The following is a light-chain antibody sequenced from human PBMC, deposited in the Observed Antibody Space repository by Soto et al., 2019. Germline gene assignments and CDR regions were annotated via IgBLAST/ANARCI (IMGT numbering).Light chain of an antibody. J-gene: IGKJ1*01. CDR1: QSVSSSY. CDR2: GAS. V-gene: IGKV3-20*01. CDR3: QHYGTSPTWT. Sequence: EIVLRQSPGTLSLSPGERATLSCRASQSVSSSYLAWYQQKPGQAPRLLIYGASSRATGIPDRFSGSGSGTDFTLTISRLEPEDFAVYYCQHYGTSPTWTFGQGTKVEI.